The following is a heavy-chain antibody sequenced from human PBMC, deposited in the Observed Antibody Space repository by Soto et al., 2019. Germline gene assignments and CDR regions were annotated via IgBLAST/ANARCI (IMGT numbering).Heavy chain of an antibody. J-gene: IGHJ4*02. CDR2: IYHSGSA. V-gene: IGHV4-4*02. Sequence: QVELQESGPGLVKPSGTLSLTCAVSGGSISSSYWWSWVRQPPGKGLEWIGDIYHSGSANYNPSLKSRVTISVDNSKNQFSLKLSSVTAADTAVYYCARYIAASGTYYFDYWGQGTLVTVSS. CDR1: GGSISSSYW. D-gene: IGHD6-13*01. CDR3: ARYIAASGTYYFDY.